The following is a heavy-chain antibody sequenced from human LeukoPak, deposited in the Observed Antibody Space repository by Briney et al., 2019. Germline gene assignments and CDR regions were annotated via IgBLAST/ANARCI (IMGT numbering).Heavy chain of an antibody. CDR2: MNPNSGNT. Sequence: ASVKVSCKASGYTFTSYDISWVRQATGQGLEWMGWMNPNSGNTGYAQKFQGRVTITRDSSISTVYMELSSLRSEDTALYYCARGRYMDVWGKGTTVTVSS. J-gene: IGHJ6*03. CDR1: GYTFTSYD. CDR3: ARGRYMDV. V-gene: IGHV1-8*03.